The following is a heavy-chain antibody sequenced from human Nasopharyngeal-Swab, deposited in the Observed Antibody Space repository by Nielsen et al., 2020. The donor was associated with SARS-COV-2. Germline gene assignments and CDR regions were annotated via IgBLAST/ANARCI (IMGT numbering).Heavy chain of an antibody. V-gene: IGHV3-30*03. CDR3: ARGYSGYYYFDY. Sequence: WIRQPPGKGLEWVAVISYDGSNKYYEDSVKGRFTISRDNSKNTLYLQMNSLRAEDTAAYYCARGYSGYYYFDYWGQGTLVTVSS. J-gene: IGHJ4*02. CDR2: ISYDGSNK. D-gene: IGHD5-12*01.